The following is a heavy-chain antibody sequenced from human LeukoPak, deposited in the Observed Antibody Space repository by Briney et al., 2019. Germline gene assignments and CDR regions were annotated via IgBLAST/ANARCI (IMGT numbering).Heavy chain of an antibody. J-gene: IGHJ4*02. CDR1: GFTFSSYS. D-gene: IGHD5-24*01. CDR2: VSNSGTTT. CDR3: ARADRDGNKRFLD. Sequence: PGGSLRLSCAASGFTFSSYSVIWARQAPGKGLEWVSYVSNSGTTTYYADSVKGRFTISRDNGKNLVSLQMNSLRDGDTAVYYCARADRDGNKRFLDWGQGTLVTVSS. V-gene: IGHV3-48*02.